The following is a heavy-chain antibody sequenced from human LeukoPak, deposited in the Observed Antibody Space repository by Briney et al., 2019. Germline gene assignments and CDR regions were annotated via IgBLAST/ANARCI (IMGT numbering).Heavy chain of an antibody. CDR1: GYSISSGYY. Sequence: SETLSLTCAVSGYSISSGYYWGWIRQPPGKGLEWIGSIYHSGSTYYNPSLKSRVTISVDTSKNQFSLKLSSVTAADTAVYYCAREVGSTNLGYYYYMDVWGKGTTVTVSS. CDR3: AREVGSTNLGYYYYMDV. V-gene: IGHV4-38-2*02. CDR2: IYHSGST. D-gene: IGHD2-2*01. J-gene: IGHJ6*03.